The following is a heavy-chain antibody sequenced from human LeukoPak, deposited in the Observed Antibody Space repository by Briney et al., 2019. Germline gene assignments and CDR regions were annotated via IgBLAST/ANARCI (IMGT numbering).Heavy chain of an antibody. V-gene: IGHV4-39*07. Sequence: SETLSLTCTVSGGSISSSSYYWGWIRQPPGKGLEWIGSIYYSGSTYYNPSLKSRVTISVDTSKNQFSLKLSSVTAADTAVYYCARTAAGFGELYPHDAFDIWGQGTMVTVSS. J-gene: IGHJ3*02. D-gene: IGHD3-10*01. CDR1: GGSISSSSYY. CDR3: ARTAAGFGELYPHDAFDI. CDR2: IYYSGST.